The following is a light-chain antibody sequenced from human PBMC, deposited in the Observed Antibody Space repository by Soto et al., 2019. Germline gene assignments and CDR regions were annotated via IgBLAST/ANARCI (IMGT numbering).Light chain of an antibody. Sequence: SALTQPASVSGSPGQSITISCTATSSDVGGYNYVSWYQQHPGKAPKLMIYEVSNRPSGVSNRFSGSKSGNTASLTISGLQAEDEADYYCSSYTSSSPNVFGTGTKVTVL. J-gene: IGLJ1*01. CDR2: EVS. CDR3: SSYTSSSPNV. V-gene: IGLV2-14*01. CDR1: SSDVGGYNY.